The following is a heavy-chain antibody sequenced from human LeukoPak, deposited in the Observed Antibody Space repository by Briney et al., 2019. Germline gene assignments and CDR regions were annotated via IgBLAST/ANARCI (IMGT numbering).Heavy chain of an antibody. CDR2: IKQDGSEK. J-gene: IGHJ6*03. CDR1: GFTFSSYW. Sequence: PGGSLRLSCAASGFTFSSYWMSWVRQAPGKGLEWVANIKQDGSEKYYVDSVKGRFTISRDNAKNSLYLQMNSLRAEDTAVYYCARVGTLEGWGYYYYMDVWGKGTTVTVSS. CDR3: ARVGTLEGWGYYYYMDV. V-gene: IGHV3-7*01. D-gene: IGHD3-3*01.